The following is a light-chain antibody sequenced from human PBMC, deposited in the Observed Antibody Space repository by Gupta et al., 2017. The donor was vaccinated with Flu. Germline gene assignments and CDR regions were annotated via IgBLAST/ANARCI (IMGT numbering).Light chain of an antibody. J-gene: IGLJ3*02. CDR3: HSDAGSNIWV. Sequence: SCTGTSSDVGGYNYVSWYQQHPGKAPKLMIYEVSQRPSGVPDRFSGSKSGNTASLTVSGPQEEEEADYYCHSDAGSNIWVFGGGTKLTVL. CDR1: SSDVGGYNY. V-gene: IGLV2-8*01. CDR2: EVS.